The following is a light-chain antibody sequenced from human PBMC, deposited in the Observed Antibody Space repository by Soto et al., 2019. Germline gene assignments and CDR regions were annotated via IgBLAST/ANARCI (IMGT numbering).Light chain of an antibody. CDR2: HVT. Sequence: QSVLTQPASVSGSPGQSITISCTGTSSDIGHYDYVSLYQQHPGKAPKLMIYHVTYRPAGVSNRYSGSKSGNSASLTISGLQADDEADYYCCSLTTSHTYVFGSGTKVTVL. CDR3: CSLTTSHTYV. CDR1: SSDIGHYDY. V-gene: IGLV2-14*03. J-gene: IGLJ1*01.